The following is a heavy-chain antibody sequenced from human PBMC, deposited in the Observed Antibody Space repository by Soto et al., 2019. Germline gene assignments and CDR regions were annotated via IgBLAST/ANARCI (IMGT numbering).Heavy chain of an antibody. CDR2: IDGSGGIT. Sequence: QLLQSGGGLVQPGGSLTLSCAASGFTFGTTDMSWVRQAPGEGLEWVSPIDGSGGITYYADSVKGRFTISRDNSRNTVYLQMNSLRGDDTALYYCVKNSGWFNTWGQGALVTVSS. V-gene: IGHV3-23*01. D-gene: IGHD3-10*01. J-gene: IGHJ5*02. CDR3: VKNSGWFNT. CDR1: GFTFGTTD.